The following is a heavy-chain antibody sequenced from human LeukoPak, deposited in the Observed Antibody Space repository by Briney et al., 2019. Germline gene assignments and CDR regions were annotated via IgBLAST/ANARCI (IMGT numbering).Heavy chain of an antibody. CDR1: GYTFTSYG. J-gene: IGHJ6*03. D-gene: IGHD2-15*01. CDR2: ISAYNGNT. CDR3: ARGYCSGGSCYFWSYYYYMDV. Sequence: ASVKVSCKASGYTFTSYGISWVRQAPGQGLEWMGWISAYNGNTNYAQKLQGRVTMTTDTSTSTAYMELRSLRSDDTAVYYCARGYCSGGSCYFWSYYYYMDVWGKGTTVTISS. V-gene: IGHV1-18*01.